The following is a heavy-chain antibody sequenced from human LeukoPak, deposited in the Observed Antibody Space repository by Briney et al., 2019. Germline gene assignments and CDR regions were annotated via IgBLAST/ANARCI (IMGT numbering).Heavy chain of an antibody. CDR3: AKAHEGYYDYVWGSYCDY. J-gene: IGHJ4*02. CDR1: GFTFSSYA. Sequence: PGGSLRLSCAASGFTFSSYAMSWVRQAPGKGLEWVSAISGSGGSTYYADSVKGRFTISRDNSKNTLYLQMNSLRAEDTAVYYCAKAHEGYYDYVWGSYCDYWGQGTLVTVPS. V-gene: IGHV3-23*01. CDR2: ISGSGGST. D-gene: IGHD3-16*01.